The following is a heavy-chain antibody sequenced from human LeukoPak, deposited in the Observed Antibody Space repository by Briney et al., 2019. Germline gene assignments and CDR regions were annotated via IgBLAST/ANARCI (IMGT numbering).Heavy chain of an antibody. V-gene: IGHV4-30-4*01. CDR2: IYYSGST. Sequence: SQTLSLTCTVSGGSISSGDYYWSWIRQPPGKGLEWIGYIYYSGSTYYNPTLKSRVTISVDTSKNQFSLKLSSVTAADTAVYYWAREDRGIVAPDYWGQGTLVTVSS. J-gene: IGHJ4*02. D-gene: IGHD5-12*01. CDR1: GGSISSGDYY. CDR3: AREDRGIVAPDY.